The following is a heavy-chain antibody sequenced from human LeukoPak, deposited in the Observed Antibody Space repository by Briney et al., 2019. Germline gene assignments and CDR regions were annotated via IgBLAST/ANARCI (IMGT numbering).Heavy chain of an antibody. CDR3: ARGWYSSGWYRGYGMDV. Sequence: ETLSLTXXXYGGSFXGYYWSWIRQPPGKGLEWIGEINHSGSTNYNPSLKSRVTISVDTSKNQFSLKLSSVTAADTAVYYCARGWYSSGWYRGYGMDVWGQGTTVTVSS. CDR2: INHSGST. V-gene: IGHV4-34*01. CDR1: GGSFXGYY. D-gene: IGHD6-19*01. J-gene: IGHJ6*02.